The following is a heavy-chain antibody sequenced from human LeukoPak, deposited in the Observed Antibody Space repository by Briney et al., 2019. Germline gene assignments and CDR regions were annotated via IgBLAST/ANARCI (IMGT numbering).Heavy chain of an antibody. V-gene: IGHV4-59*08. D-gene: IGHD2-8*01. J-gene: IGHJ5*02. CDR2: IYYSGST. CDR1: GGSISSYY. CDR3: ARKGVYAREYNWFDP. Sequence: PSETLSLTCTVSGGSISSYYWSWIRQPPGKGLEWIGYIYYSGSTNYNPSLKSRVTISVDTSKNQFSLKLSSVTAADTAVYYCARKGVYAREYNWFDPWGQGTLVTVSS.